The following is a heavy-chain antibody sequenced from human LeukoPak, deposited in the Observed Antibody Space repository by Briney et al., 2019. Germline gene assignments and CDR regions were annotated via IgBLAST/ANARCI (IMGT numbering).Heavy chain of an antibody. CDR3: ARHRKSWGNDYSNRAAWFDP. J-gene: IGHJ5*02. Sequence: SDTLSLTCTVSGGSMSNYYWSWIRQPAGKGLEWIGRIYSSGSTDYNPSLKSRVTMSVDTSKNQFSLKLSSVTAADTAVYYCARHRKSWGNDYSNRAAWFDPWGQGTLVTVSS. D-gene: IGHD4-11*01. CDR2: IYSSGST. V-gene: IGHV4-4*07. CDR1: GGSMSNYY.